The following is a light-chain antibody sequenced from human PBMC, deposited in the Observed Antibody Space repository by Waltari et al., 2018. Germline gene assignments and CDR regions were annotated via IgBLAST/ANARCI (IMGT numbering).Light chain of an antibody. J-gene: IGKJ1*01. V-gene: IGKV3-20*01. CDR3: QHYVRLPAT. Sequence: EIVLTQSPGPRSLSPGERATLACRASRSVGRSLAWYQQKPGQAPQLLIYDASRRATGIPDRFSGSGSGTDFSLTISRLEAEDFGVYYCQHYVRLPATFGQGTKVEI. CDR2: DAS. CDR1: RSVGRS.